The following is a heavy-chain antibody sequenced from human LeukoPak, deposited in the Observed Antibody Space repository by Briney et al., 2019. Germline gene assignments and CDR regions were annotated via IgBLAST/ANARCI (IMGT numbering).Heavy chain of an antibody. V-gene: IGHV4-59*01. CDR3: ARTGVVATSYFFDY. CDR1: GGSISSYY. Sequence: SETLSLTCTVSGGSISSYYWSWIRQPPGQGLEWIGFIYYSGSANYNPSLRSRVTISVDTSKNQFSLKLTSVTAADTAVYYCARTGVVATSYFFDYWGHGTLVTVSS. D-gene: IGHD5-12*01. J-gene: IGHJ4*01. CDR2: IYYSGSA.